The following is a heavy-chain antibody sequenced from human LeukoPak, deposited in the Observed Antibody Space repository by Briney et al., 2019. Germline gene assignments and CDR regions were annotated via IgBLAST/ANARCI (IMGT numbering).Heavy chain of an antibody. CDR3: AKDLNSGSYFTY. CDR1: GFTFSSYA. J-gene: IGHJ4*02. Sequence: GGSLRLSCAASGFTFSSYAMSWVRQAPGKGLEWVSAISGSGGSTYYADSVKGRFTISRDNSKNTLYLQMNSLRAEDTAIYYCAKDLNSGSYFTYWGRGTLVTVSS. CDR2: ISGSGGST. V-gene: IGHV3-23*01. D-gene: IGHD1-26*01.